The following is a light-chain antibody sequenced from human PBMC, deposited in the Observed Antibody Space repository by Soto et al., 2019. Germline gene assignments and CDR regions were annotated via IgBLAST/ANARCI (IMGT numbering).Light chain of an antibody. J-gene: IGKJ4*01. CDR1: QSVSSN. CDR3: QQYNNWPPPSMT. CDR2: GAS. Sequence: EKVMTQSPATLSVSPGERATLSCRASQSVSSNLAWYQQKPGQAPRLLIYGASTRATGIPARFSGSGSGTEFTLTISSLQSEDFAVYYCQQYNNWPPPSMTFGGGTKVEIK. V-gene: IGKV3-15*01.